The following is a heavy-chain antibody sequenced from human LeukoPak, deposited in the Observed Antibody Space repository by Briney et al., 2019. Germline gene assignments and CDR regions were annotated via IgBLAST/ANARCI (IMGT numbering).Heavy chain of an antibody. J-gene: IGHJ3*02. CDR2: IYYSGST. V-gene: IGHV4-30-4*01. CDR3: ARVVEQAGYSYGDDAFDI. D-gene: IGHD5-18*01. Sequence: SQTLSLTCTVSGDSINNDVNYWSWIRQPPGKGLGWIGYIYYSGSTYYNPSLKSRVTISVDTSKNQFSLKLSSVTAADTAVYYCARVVEQAGYSYGDDAFDIWGQGTMVTVSS. CDR1: GDSINNDVNY.